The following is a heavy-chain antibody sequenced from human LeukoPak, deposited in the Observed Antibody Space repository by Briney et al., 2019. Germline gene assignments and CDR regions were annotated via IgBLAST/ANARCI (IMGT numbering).Heavy chain of an antibody. Sequence: GGSLRLSCAASGFTFSSYAMSWVRQAPGKGLEWVSAISGSGGSTYYADSVKGRFTIPRDNAKNTLYLQMNSLRAEDTAVYYCAKTTTLLGYCSSTSCRGFDYWGQGTLVTVSS. CDR1: GFTFSSYA. V-gene: IGHV3-23*01. D-gene: IGHD2-2*01. CDR3: AKTTTLLGYCSSTSCRGFDY. CDR2: ISGSGGST. J-gene: IGHJ4*02.